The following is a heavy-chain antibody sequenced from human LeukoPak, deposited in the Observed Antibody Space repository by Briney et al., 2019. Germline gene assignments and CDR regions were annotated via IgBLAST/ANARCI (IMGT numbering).Heavy chain of an antibody. Sequence: SETLSLTCTVSGVSISTYYWTWIRQPAGKGLEWIGRIYSTGNTNYNPSLESRVTMSIDTSKNQFSLKLTSVTAADTAVYYCARGRLGGSGSYYNVLDYWGQGTLVTVSS. J-gene: IGHJ4*02. D-gene: IGHD3-10*01. V-gene: IGHV4-4*07. CDR3: ARGRLGGSGSYYNVLDY. CDR1: GVSISTYY. CDR2: IYSTGNT.